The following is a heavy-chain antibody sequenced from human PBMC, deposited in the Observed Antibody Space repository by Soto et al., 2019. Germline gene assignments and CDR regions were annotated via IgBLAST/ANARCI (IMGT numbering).Heavy chain of an antibody. Sequence: SAPRSLTCPVSVISINSYYWGWGRQPPGKGLEWIGYISYSGSTNYNPSLKSRVSISVDTSKNQFSLRLSSVTAADTAVYYCARHNIEGGYRFFDNWGQGTLVTVS. CDR2: ISYSGST. V-gene: IGHV4-59*08. CDR3: ARHNIEGGYRFFDN. J-gene: IGHJ4*02. D-gene: IGHD1-26*01. CDR1: VISINSYY.